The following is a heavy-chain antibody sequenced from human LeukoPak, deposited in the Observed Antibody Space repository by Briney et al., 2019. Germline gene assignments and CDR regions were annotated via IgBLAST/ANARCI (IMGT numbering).Heavy chain of an antibody. CDR2: IYYSGST. CDR1: GGSISSYY. V-gene: IGHV4-59*01. D-gene: IGHD3-22*01. J-gene: IGHJ4*02. CDR3: ARGPNYYDSPYDY. Sequence: PSETLSLTCTVSGGSISSYYWSWIRRPPGKGLEWIGYIYYSGSTNYNPSLKSRVTISVDTSKNQFSLKLSSVTAADTAVYYCARGPNYYDSPYDYWGQGTLVTVSS.